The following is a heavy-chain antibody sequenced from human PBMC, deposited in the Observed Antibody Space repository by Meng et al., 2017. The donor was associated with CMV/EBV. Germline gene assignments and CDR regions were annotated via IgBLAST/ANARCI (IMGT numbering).Heavy chain of an antibody. D-gene: IGHD6-19*01. CDR2: INHSGST. CDR1: GGSFSGYY. V-gene: IGHV4-34*01. CDR3: ARGSLSVSAVDY. Sequence: SETLSLTCAVYGGSFSGYYWSWIRQPPGQGLEWIGEINHSGSTNYNPSLKSRVTISVDTSKNQFSLKLSSVTAADTAVYYCARGSLSVSAVDYWGQGTLVTVSS. J-gene: IGHJ4*02.